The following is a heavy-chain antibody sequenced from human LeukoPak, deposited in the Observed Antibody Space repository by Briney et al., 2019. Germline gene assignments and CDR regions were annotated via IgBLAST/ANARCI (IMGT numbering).Heavy chain of an antibody. CDR2: MNPNSGKT. Sequence: ASVKVSCKASGCTFTTYDINWVRQATGQGLEWMGWMNPNSGKTGYAQKFQGRVTMTRNTSISTAYMELSSLGSEDTAIYYCAERKATSPSTFNIWGQGTMVTVSS. CDR1: GCTFTTYD. D-gene: IGHD1-26*01. V-gene: IGHV1-8*01. J-gene: IGHJ3*02. CDR3: AERKATSPSTFNI.